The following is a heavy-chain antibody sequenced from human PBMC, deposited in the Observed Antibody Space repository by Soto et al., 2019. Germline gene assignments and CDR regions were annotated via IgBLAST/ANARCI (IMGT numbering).Heavy chain of an antibody. V-gene: IGHV2-26*01. CDR3: ARILTNSSGWYADAFDI. J-gene: IGHJ3*02. Sequence: QVTLKESGPVLVKPTETLTLTCTVSGFSLSNARMGVSWIRQPPGKALEWLAHIFSNDEKSYSTSLKSRLTISKETSKSQVVLTMTNMDPVYTATYYCARILTNSSGWYADAFDILGQGTMVTVSS. D-gene: IGHD6-19*01. CDR1: GFSLSNARMG. CDR2: IFSNDEK.